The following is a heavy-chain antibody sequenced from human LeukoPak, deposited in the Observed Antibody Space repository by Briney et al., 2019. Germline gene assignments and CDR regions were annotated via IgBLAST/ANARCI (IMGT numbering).Heavy chain of an antibody. CDR2: ISGNTGST. D-gene: IGHD1-20*01. V-gene: IGHV3-23*01. Sequence: GGSLRLSCAASGFTLSGNAMSWVRQAPGKGLEWVSLISGNTGSTYYADSVKGRFTISRDITKNTLYLQMNSLRAEDTATYYCAKSITGKKSNFDYWGQGTLVTVSS. CDR3: AKSITGKKSNFDY. CDR1: GFTLSGNA. J-gene: IGHJ4*02.